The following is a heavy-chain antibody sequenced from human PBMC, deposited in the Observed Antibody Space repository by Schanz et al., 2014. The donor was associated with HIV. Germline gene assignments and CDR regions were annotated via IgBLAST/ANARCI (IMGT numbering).Heavy chain of an antibody. J-gene: IGHJ4*02. V-gene: IGHV4-4*07. CDR3: AREPKPDSSGYYPVDY. Sequence: QVQLQESGPGLVKPSETLSLTCIVSGGSISSYYWSWIRQPAGKGLEWIGRIYTSGSTNYNPSLKSRVTRSVDPSKNQFSLNLSSVTAADTAVYYCAREPKPDSSGYYPVDYWGQGTLVTVSS. CDR1: GGSISSYY. CDR2: IYTSGST. D-gene: IGHD3-22*01.